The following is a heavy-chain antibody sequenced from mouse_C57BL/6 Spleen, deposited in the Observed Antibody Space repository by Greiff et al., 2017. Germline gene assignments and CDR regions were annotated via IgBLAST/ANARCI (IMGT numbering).Heavy chain of an antibody. J-gene: IGHJ2*01. CDR3: ATFHYYYHFGH. Sequence: QVQLQQPGAELVKPGASVKLSCKASGYTFTSYWMHWVKQRPGQGLEWIGMIHPNSGSTNYNEKFKSKATLTVDKSSSTAYMQLSSLTSEDSAVYYCATFHYYYHFGHLGQGTTLTVSS. D-gene: IGHD2-4*01. CDR2: IHPNSGST. CDR1: GYTFTSYW. V-gene: IGHV1-64*01.